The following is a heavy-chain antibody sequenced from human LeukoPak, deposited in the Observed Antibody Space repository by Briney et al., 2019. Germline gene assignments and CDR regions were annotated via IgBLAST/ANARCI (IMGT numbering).Heavy chain of an antibody. CDR1: GYTLTDLS. CDR2: INPNGGGT. CDR3: ARRGGCISTSCNLDY. Sequence: GASVKVSCKVSGYTLTDLSMHWMRQAPGQGLEWVGMINPNGGGTSSAQKFQGRVTMTRDTSTSTVYMDLSSLRSEDTAIYYCARRGGCISTSCNLDYWGQGTLVTVSS. D-gene: IGHD2-2*01. V-gene: IGHV1-46*03. J-gene: IGHJ4*02.